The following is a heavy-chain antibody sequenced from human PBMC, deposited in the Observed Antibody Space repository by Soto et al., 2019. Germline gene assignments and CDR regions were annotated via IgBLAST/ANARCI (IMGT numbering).Heavy chain of an antibody. V-gene: IGHV3-30-3*01. J-gene: IGHJ3*02. CDR2: ISYDGSNK. CDR1: GFTFSSYA. D-gene: IGHD2-15*01. Sequence: PGGSLRLSCAASGFTFSSYAMHWVRQAPGKGLEWVAVISYDGSNKYYADSVKGRFTISRDNSKNTLYLQMNSLRAEDTAVYYCARDVGSVADDAFDIWGQGAMVT. CDR3: ARDVGSVADDAFDI.